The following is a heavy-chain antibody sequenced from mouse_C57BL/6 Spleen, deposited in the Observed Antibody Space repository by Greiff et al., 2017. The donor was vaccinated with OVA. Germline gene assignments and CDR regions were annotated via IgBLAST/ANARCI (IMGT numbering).Heavy chain of an antibody. V-gene: IGHV1-82*01. Sequence: QVQLQQSGPELVKPGASVKISCKASGYAFSSSWMNWVKRRPGRGLEWIGRIFPGDGDTNYNGTFKGKTTLTADKSSSTAYMQLNILTSDDSAVDSCARSGSCYYLDYWGQGTTLTVSS. CDR2: IFPGDGDT. CDR3: ARSGSCYYLDY. D-gene: IGHD1-1*02. CDR1: GYAFSSSW. J-gene: IGHJ2*01.